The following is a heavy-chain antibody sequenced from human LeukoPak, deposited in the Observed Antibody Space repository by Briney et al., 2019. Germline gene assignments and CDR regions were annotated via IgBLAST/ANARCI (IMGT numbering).Heavy chain of an antibody. CDR1: GFTFDDYA. V-gene: IGHV3-9*01. Sequence: GGSLRLSCAASGFTFDDYAMHWVRQAPGKGLEWVSGISWNSGSIGYADSVKGRFTISRDNAKNSLYLQMDTLRGEDTAVYYCARGGSTYFDSWGHGTLVTVSS. CDR3: ARGGSTYFDS. D-gene: IGHD3-16*01. CDR2: ISWNSGSI. J-gene: IGHJ4*01.